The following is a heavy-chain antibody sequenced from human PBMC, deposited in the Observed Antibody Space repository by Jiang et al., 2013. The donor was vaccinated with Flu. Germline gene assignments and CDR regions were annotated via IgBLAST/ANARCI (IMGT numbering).Heavy chain of an antibody. D-gene: IGHD2-15*01. CDR2: ISVYNGNT. Sequence: GAEVKKPGASVKVSCKASGYTFISHGINWVRQASGQGLEWMGWISVYNGNTNYAQKLQGRATMTTDTSTSTAYMELRSLRSDDTAVYYCARVSGSAPVYYFDYWGQGALVTVSS. CDR3: ARVSGSAPVYYFDY. V-gene: IGHV1-18*01. J-gene: IGHJ4*02. CDR1: GYTFISHG.